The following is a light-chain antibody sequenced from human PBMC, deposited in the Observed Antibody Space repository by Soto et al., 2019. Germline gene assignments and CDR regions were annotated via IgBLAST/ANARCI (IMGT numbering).Light chain of an antibody. CDR2: EVT. V-gene: IGLV2-8*01. Sequence: QSVLTQPHSASGTPGQRVTISCSGSSSNIGSNYVFWYQHHPGKVPKLMIYEVTKRPSGVPDRFSGSKSGNTASLTVSGLQAEDEADYYCSSYAGSNIHYVFGGGTKLTVL. CDR3: SSYAGSNIHYV. CDR1: SSNIGSNY. J-gene: IGLJ1*01.